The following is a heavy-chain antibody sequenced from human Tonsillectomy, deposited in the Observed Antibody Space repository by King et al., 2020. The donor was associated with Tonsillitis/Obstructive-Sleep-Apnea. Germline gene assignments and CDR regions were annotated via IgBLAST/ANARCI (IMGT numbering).Heavy chain of an antibody. Sequence: VQLVESGGGLVKPGGSLRRSCAASGFTFSDYYMSWIRQAPGKGLEWGSYISSSSSYTNYADSVKGRFTISRENAKNSLYLQMNILRAEEMEVYYCSKDPVSGGGVLDDGFDIWGQGTMVTVSS. CDR3: SKDPVSGGGVLDDGFDI. V-gene: IGHV3-11*05. D-gene: IGHD3-10*01. J-gene: IGHJ3*02. CDR1: GFTFSDYY. CDR2: ISSSSSYT.